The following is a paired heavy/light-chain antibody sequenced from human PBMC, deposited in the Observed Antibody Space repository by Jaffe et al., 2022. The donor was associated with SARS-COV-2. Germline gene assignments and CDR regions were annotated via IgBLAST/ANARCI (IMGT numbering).Light chain of an antibody. CDR2: GAS. Sequence: EIVMTRSAATLSVSPGERATLSCRASQSVSSNLAWYQQKPGQAPRLLIYGASTRATGIPARFSGSGSGTEFTLTISSLQSEDFAVYFCQQYSNWPLTFGQGTKVEIK. CDR1: QSVSSN. V-gene: IGKV3-15*01. CDR3: QQYSNWPLT. J-gene: IGKJ1*01.
Heavy chain of an antibody. J-gene: IGHJ4*02. D-gene: IGHD3-22*01. CDR2: IYPGDSDT. CDR3: VRSFSGYSFDY. CDR1: GYAFAGHW. Sequence: EVQLVQSGAGVKKPGESLQIFCQTSGYAFAGHWIGWVRQMPGKGLEWMGIIYPGDSDTRYSPSFQGQVTISADRSISTAYLQWSSLKASDTAMYYCVRSFSGYSFDYWGQGTPVTVSS. V-gene: IGHV5-51*01.